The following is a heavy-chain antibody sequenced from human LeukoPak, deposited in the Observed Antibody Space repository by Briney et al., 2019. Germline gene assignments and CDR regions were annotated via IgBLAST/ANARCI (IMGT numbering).Heavy chain of an antibody. Sequence: SETLSLTCTVSGGSISRTSHYWGWIRQPPGKGLEWIGTISYSGSTYYNPSLKSRVTISVDTSKNQFSLKLSSVTAADTAVFYCARLNDYGGNTDYWGQGTLVTVSS. D-gene: IGHD4-23*01. J-gene: IGHJ4*02. V-gene: IGHV4-39*01. CDR2: ISYSGST. CDR1: GGSISRTSHY. CDR3: ARLNDYGGNTDY.